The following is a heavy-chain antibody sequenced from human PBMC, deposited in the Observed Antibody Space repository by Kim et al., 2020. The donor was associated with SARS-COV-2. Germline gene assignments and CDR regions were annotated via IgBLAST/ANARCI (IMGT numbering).Heavy chain of an antibody. J-gene: IGHJ6*02. CDR2: IYHSGST. D-gene: IGHD2-15*01. V-gene: IGHV4-4*02. CDR3: ARGPTDCSGGSCYYYGMDV. CDR1: GGSISSSNW. Sequence: SETLSLTCAVSGGSISSSNWWSWVRQPPGKGLEWIGEIYHSGSTNYNPSLKSRVTISVDKSKNQFSLKLSSVTAADTAVYYCARGPTDCSGGSCYYYGMDVWGQGTTVTVSS.